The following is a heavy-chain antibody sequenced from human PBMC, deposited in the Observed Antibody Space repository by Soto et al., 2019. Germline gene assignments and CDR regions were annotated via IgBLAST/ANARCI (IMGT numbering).Heavy chain of an antibody. D-gene: IGHD2-21*02. CDR1: GFTVSSNY. J-gene: IGHJ3*02. Sequence: GGSLRLSCAASGFTVSSNYMSWVRQAPGKGLEWVSVIYSGGSTYYADSVKGRFTISRDNSKNTLYLQMNSLRAEDTAVYYCARDQSDHDAFDIWGQGTMVTVSS. CDR2: IYSGGST. V-gene: IGHV3-66*01. CDR3: ARDQSDHDAFDI.